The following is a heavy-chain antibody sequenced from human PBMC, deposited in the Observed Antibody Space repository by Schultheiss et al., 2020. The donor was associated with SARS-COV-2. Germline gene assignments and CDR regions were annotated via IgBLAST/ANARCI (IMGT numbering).Heavy chain of an antibody. J-gene: IGHJ3*02. Sequence: SETLSLTCAVYGGSFSGYYWSWIRHPPGKGLEWIGEINHSGSTNYNPSLKSRVTISVDTSKNQFSLKLSSVTAADTAVYYCARNPLVNSGYDLGAFDIWGQGTMVTVSS. CDR1: GGSFSGYY. CDR2: INHSGST. D-gene: IGHD5-12*01. V-gene: IGHV4-34*01. CDR3: ARNPLVNSGYDLGAFDI.